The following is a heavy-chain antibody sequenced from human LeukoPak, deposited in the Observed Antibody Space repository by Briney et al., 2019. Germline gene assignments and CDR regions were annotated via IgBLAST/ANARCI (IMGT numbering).Heavy chain of an antibody. CDR2: IRYDGSNK. CDR3: AKVHQDYDFWNYFDY. D-gene: IGHD3-3*01. J-gene: IGHJ4*02. CDR1: GFTFSSYG. V-gene: IGHV3-30*02. Sequence: GGSLRLSCAASGFTFSSYGMHWVRQAPGKGLEWVAFIRYDGSNKYYADSVKGRFTISRDNSKNTLCLQMNSLRAEDTAVYYCAKVHQDYDFWNYFDYWGQGTLVTVSS.